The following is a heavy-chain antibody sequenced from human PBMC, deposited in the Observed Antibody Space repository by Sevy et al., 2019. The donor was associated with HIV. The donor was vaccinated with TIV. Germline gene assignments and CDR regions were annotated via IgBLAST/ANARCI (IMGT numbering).Heavy chain of an antibody. V-gene: IGHV3-48*02. CDR1: GFSFSQYS. Sequence: GGSLRLSCAASGFSFSQYSMNWVRQAPGKGLEWLSYISGTSGTIYYAASVKCRFTISRDNAKNSVYLQMNSLRDEDTAVYYCARVVLYYDANYCDYWGQGALVTVSS. CDR3: ARVVLYYDANYCDY. D-gene: IGHD3-22*01. J-gene: IGHJ4*02. CDR2: ISGTSGTI.